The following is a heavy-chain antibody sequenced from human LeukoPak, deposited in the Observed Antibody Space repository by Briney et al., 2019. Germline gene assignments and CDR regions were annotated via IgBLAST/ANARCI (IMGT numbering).Heavy chain of an antibody. D-gene: IGHD6-13*01. CDR2: IYYSGST. CDR1: GGSISSSIYY. V-gene: IGHV4-39*02. J-gene: IGHJ4*02. Sequence: PSETLSLTCTVSGGSISSSIYYWGWIRQPPGKGLEWIGSIYYSGSTYYNPSLKSRVTISVDTSKNQFSLKLSSVTAADTAVYYCARDEGIAAAGTWPTFDYWGQGTLVTVSS. CDR3: ARDEGIAAAGTWPTFDY.